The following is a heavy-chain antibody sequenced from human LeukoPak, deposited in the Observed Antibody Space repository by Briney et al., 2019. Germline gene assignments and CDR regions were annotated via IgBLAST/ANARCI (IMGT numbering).Heavy chain of an antibody. CDR2: IHYNGNT. V-gene: IGHV4-31*03. D-gene: IGHD5-18*01. Sequence: SETLSLTCTVSGGSISSGGYYWSWIRQHPGKGLEWIGYIHYNGNTYYNPSLKSRVTISVDTSKNQFSLKLSSETAADTAVFYCARGAMGGANWFDPWGQGTLVTVSS. CDR1: GGSISSGGYY. J-gene: IGHJ5*02. CDR3: ARGAMGGANWFDP.